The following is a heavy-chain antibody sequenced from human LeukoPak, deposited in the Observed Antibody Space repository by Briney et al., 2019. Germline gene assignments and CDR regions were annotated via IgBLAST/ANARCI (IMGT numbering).Heavy chain of an antibody. CDR1: GGSISSYY. J-gene: IGHJ3*02. CDR2: IYSSGST. V-gene: IGHV4-4*07. Sequence: NPSETLSLTCTVSGGSISSYYWSWIRQPAGKGLEWIGRIYSSGSTNYNPSLKSRVTMSIDRSKNQFSLKLSSVTAADTAVYYCARDPGYYGSGTRGAFDIWGQGTMVTVSS. CDR3: ARDPGYYGSGTRGAFDI. D-gene: IGHD3-10*01.